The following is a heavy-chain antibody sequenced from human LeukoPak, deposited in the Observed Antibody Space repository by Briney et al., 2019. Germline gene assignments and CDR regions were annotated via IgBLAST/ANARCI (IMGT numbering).Heavy chain of an antibody. D-gene: IGHD1-1*01. J-gene: IGHJ5*02. Sequence: PGGSLRLSCAASGFTFSTYAMSWVRQAPGKGLEWFSAISGSGGTTYYADSVKGRFTISRDNSKNTLYLQINSLRAEDTALYYCAKDSFALEPRNWFDPWGQGTLVTVSS. CDR2: ISGSGGTT. CDR3: AKDSFALEPRNWFDP. CDR1: GFTFSTYA. V-gene: IGHV3-23*01.